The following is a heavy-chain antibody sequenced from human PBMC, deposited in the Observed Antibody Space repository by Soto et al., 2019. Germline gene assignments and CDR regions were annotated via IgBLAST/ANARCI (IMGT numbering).Heavy chain of an antibody. V-gene: IGHV3-9*01. J-gene: IGHJ6*03. CDR2: ISWNSGSI. CDR1: GFTFDDYA. CDR3: AKDLTGIGRFGEQNYYMDV. D-gene: IGHD3-10*01. Sequence: GGSLRLSCAASGFTFDDYAMHWVRQAPGKGLEWVSGISWNSGSIGYADSVKGRFTISRDNAKNSLYLQMNSLRAEDTALYYCAKDLTGIGRFGEQNYYMDVWGKGTTVTVSS.